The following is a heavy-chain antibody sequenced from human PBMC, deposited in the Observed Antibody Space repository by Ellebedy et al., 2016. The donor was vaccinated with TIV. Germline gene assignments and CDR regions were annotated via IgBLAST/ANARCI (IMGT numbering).Heavy chain of an antibody. J-gene: IGHJ4*02. CDR2: IYPADSDA. Sequence: PGGSLRLSCKASGYSFDTSWIGWVRQMPGKGLEWMAIIYPADSDARYSPSFRGQVTISADKSISTAYLQWSSLKASDTAMYYCARPRAEISYWGQGTLVTVSS. CDR1: GYSFDTSW. D-gene: IGHD1-14*01. CDR3: ARPRAEISY. V-gene: IGHV5-51*01.